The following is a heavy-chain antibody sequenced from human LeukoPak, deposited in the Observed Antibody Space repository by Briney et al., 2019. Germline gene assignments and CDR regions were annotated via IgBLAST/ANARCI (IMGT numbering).Heavy chain of an antibody. J-gene: IGHJ4*02. V-gene: IGHV1-2*02. D-gene: IGHD5-12*01. CDR2: INPNSGGT. Sequence: GASVKVSCKASGYTFNTYHISWVRQAPGQGLEWMGWINPNSGGTNYAQKFQGRVTMTRDTSISTAYMELSRLRSDDTAVYYCAIIVATSYYFDYWGEGTLVTVSS. CDR1: GYTFNTYH. CDR3: AIIVATSYYFDY.